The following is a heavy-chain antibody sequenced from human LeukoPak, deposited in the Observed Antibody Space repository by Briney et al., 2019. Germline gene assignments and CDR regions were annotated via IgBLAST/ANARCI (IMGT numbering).Heavy chain of an antibody. CDR2: ISWNSGSI. V-gene: IGHV3-9*01. D-gene: IGHD3-22*01. J-gene: IGHJ4*02. CDR1: GFTFDDYA. Sequence: PGGSLRLSCAASGFTFDDYAMHWVRQAPGKGLEWVSGISWNSGSIGYADSVKGRFTISRDNAKNSLYLQMNSLRAEDTALYYCAKENYYDSSGYYPSYYFGYWGQGTLVTVSS. CDR3: AKENYYDSSGYYPSYYFGY.